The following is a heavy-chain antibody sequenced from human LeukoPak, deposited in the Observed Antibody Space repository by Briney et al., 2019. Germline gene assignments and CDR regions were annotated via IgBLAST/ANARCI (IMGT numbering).Heavy chain of an antibody. V-gene: IGHV3-74*01. Sequence: GGSLRLSCAASGFTFSSYAMTWVRQAPGEGLVWVSRINSDGSTTTYADSVKGRFTISRDNAKNTLYLQMNSLRAEDTAVYYCATGFFYYYYMDVWGKGTTVTVSS. CDR1: GFTFSSYA. J-gene: IGHJ6*03. CDR3: ATGFFYYYYMDV. CDR2: INSDGSTT. D-gene: IGHD3-10*01.